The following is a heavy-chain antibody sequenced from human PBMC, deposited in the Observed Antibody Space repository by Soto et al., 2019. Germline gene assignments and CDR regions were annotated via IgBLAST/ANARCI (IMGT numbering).Heavy chain of an antibody. J-gene: IGHJ2*01. V-gene: IGHV4-39*01. D-gene: IGHD1-26*01. CDR3: ARHVGAVVGALRPTHYWYFDL. CDR2: IYYSGST. Sequence: QLQLQESGPGLVKPSETLSLTCTVSGGSISSSSYYWGWIRQPPGKGLEWIGGIYYSGSTYYNPSLKSRVTISVDTSKNQFSLKLSSVTAADTAVYYCARHVGAVVGALRPTHYWYFDLWGRGTLVTVSS. CDR1: GGSISSSSYY.